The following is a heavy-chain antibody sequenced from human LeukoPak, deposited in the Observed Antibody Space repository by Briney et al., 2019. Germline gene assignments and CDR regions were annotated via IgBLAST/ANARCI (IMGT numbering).Heavy chain of an antibody. CDR3: ARGDMIDGD. D-gene: IGHD3-22*01. CDR2: INPNSGGT. V-gene: IGHV1-2*02. Sequence: ASVKVSCKASGYTFSGYYIHWVRQAPGQGLEWLGWINPNSGGTKYAQKFQGRVTMTRDTSISTAYMELSSLRFDDTAVYYCARGDMIDGDWGQGTLVTVSS. J-gene: IGHJ4*02. CDR1: GYTFSGYY.